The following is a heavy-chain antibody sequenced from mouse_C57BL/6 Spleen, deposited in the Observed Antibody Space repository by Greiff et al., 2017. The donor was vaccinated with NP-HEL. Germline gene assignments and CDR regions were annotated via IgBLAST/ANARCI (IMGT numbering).Heavy chain of an antibody. Sequence: EVQLQQSGPELVKPGASVKMSCKASGYTFTDYNMHWVKQSHGKSLEWIGYINPNNGGTSYNQKFKGKATLTVNKSSSTAYMELRSLTSEESAVYYCARRYYGSSSWFAYWGQGTLVTVSA. D-gene: IGHD1-1*01. V-gene: IGHV1-22*01. CDR2: INPNNGGT. J-gene: IGHJ3*01. CDR3: ARRYYGSSSWFAY. CDR1: GYTFTDYN.